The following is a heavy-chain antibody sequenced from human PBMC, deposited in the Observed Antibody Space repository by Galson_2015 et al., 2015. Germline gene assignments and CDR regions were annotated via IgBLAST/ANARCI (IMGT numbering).Heavy chain of an antibody. CDR3: ARDPLWDRTVGFDY. D-gene: IGHD3-16*01. J-gene: IGHJ4*02. Sequence: SLRLSCAASGFTFSSDWMHWVRRAPGKGLVWVSRINSDGTDKTYADSVKGRFTISRDNAKNTLYLQMNSLRAEDTAVYYCARDPLWDRTVGFDYWGQGTLVTVSS. CDR1: GFTFSSDW. CDR2: INSDGTDK. V-gene: IGHV3-74*01.